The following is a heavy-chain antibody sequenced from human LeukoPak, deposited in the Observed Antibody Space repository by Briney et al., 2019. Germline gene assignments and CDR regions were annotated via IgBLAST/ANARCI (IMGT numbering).Heavy chain of an antibody. CDR3: ARVLPAVAGRGALDI. J-gene: IGHJ3*02. CDR2: ISSSSSYT. CDR1: GFTFSDYY. V-gene: IGHV3-11*06. Sequence: GGSLRLSCAASGFTFSDYYMSWIRQAPGKGLEWVSYISSSSSYTNYADSVKGRFTISRDNAKNSLYLQMNSLRAEDTAVYYCARVLPAVAGRGALDIWGQGTMVTVSS. D-gene: IGHD6-19*01.